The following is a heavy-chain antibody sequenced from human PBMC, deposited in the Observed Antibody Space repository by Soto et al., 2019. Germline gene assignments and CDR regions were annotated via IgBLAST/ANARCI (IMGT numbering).Heavy chain of an antibody. CDR3: ARERSYSSPHFDY. J-gene: IGHJ4*02. CDR1: GGSISSYY. D-gene: IGHD6-13*01. V-gene: IGHV4-59*01. Sequence: SETLSLTCTVSGGSISSYYWSWIRQPPGKGLEWIGYIYYSGSTNYNPSLKSRVTISVDTSKDQFSLKLSSVTAADTAVYYCARERSYSSPHFDYWGQGTLVTVSS. CDR2: IYYSGST.